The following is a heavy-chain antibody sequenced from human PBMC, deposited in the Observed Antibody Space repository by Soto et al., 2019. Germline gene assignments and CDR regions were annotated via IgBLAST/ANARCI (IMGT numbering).Heavy chain of an antibody. J-gene: IGHJ4*02. V-gene: IGHV5-51*01. D-gene: IGHD6-13*01. Sequence: PGESLKISCQSSGYTFSNCWIGWVRQLPGKGLEWMGIIYPGDHETRYSPSFHGQVTISADRSINTAYLQWNSLEASDTAFYFCARSPRSSPYFDYWGQGALVTVSS. CDR2: IYPGDHET. CDR3: ARSPRSSPYFDY. CDR1: GYTFSNCW.